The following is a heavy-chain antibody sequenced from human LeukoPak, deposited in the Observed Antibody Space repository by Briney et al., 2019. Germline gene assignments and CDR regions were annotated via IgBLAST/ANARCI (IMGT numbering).Heavy chain of an antibody. V-gene: IGHV3-23*01. Sequence: GGSLRLSCAASGFTFSSYAMSWVRHAPGKGLEWVSAISGSGGSTYYADSVKGRFTISRDNSKNTLYLQMNSLRAEDSAVYYCGGTYCSNGICYRDDSFDIWGQGTPVTVSS. CDR1: GFTFSSYA. J-gene: IGHJ3*02. CDR3: GGTYCSNGICYRDDSFDI. CDR2: ISGSGGST. D-gene: IGHD2-8*01.